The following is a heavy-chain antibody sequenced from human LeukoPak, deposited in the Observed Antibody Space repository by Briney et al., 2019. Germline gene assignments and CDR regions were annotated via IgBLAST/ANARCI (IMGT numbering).Heavy chain of an antibody. D-gene: IGHD3-3*01. CDR1: GFTFSSYS. CDR2: ISSSSSTI. CDR3: ARVSWSGYYY. V-gene: IGHV3-48*01. J-gene: IGHJ4*02. Sequence: GGSLRHSCAASGFTFSSYSMNWVRQAPGKGLEWVSYISSSSSTIYYADSVKGRFTISRDNAKNSLYLQMNSLRAEDTAVYYCARVSWSGYYYWGQGTLVTVSS.